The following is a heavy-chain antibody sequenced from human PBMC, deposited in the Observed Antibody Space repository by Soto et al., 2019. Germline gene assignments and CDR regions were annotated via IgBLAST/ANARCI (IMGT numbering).Heavy chain of an antibody. Sequence: QVQLVQSGAEVKKPGASVKVSCKASGYTFTRSGISWVRQAPGQGLEWMGWINGYNGNTNYTQKFQGRITMPTDTPTSTAYMELRSLRSDDTAVYYCSRMGDVPYYYSVMDVWGQGTTVIVSS. CDR1: GYTFTRSG. J-gene: IGHJ6*02. CDR3: SRMGDVPYYYSVMDV. D-gene: IGHD3-16*01. CDR2: INGYNGNT. V-gene: IGHV1-18*01.